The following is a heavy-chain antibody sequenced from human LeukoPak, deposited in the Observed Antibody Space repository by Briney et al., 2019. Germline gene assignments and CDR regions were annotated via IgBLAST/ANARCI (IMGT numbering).Heavy chain of an antibody. Sequence: KTSETLSLTCAVYGGSFSGYDWSWIRQSPGKGLEWIGYISYSGSTNYNPSLKSRVTISVDTSKNQFSLNLSSVTAADTAVYFCARLSWPGRGSRFDPWGQGTLVTVSS. J-gene: IGHJ5*02. CDR1: GGSFSGYD. V-gene: IGHV4-34*11. CDR2: ISYSGST. D-gene: IGHD3-10*01. CDR3: ARLSWPGRGSRFDP.